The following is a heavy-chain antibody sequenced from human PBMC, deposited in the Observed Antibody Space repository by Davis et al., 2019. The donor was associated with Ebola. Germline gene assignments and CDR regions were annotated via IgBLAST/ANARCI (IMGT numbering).Heavy chain of an antibody. J-gene: IGHJ4*02. CDR1: GGSISSSSYY. V-gene: IGHV4-39*01. CDR2: IYYSGST. D-gene: IGHD4-11*01. Sequence: MPSETLSLTCTVSGGSISSSSYYWGWIRQPPGKGLEWIGSIYYSGSTYYNPSLKSRVTISVDTSKNQFSLKLSSVTAADTAVYYCARHVSPYSNYPPYYFDYWGQGTLVTVTS. CDR3: ARHVSPYSNYPPYYFDY.